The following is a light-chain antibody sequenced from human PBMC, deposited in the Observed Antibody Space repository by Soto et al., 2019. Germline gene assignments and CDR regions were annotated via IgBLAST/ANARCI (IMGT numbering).Light chain of an antibody. V-gene: IGKV1-5*01. J-gene: IGKJ1*01. CDR3: QQYNSYSST. CDR2: DAS. CDR1: QSISSW. Sequence: DIQMTQSPSTLSASVGDRVTITCRASQSISSWLAWYQQKSGKAPKLLIYDASSLESGVPSRFSGSGSGTEFTLTISSXQPDDFATYYCQQYNSYSSTFGQGTKVDIK.